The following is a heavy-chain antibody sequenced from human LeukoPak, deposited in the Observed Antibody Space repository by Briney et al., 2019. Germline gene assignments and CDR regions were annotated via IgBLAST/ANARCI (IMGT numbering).Heavy chain of an antibody. D-gene: IGHD3-16*01. CDR2: IRSSGSII. Sequence: PGRSLRLSRAASAFTISNFEMNWVRQAPGKGLVWVSQIRSSGSIIYYADSMKGRFTISRDNAKNSLYLQMNSLRAEDTAVYYCAKDVGEWSVTDAFHIWGQGTRVTVSS. CDR3: AKDVGEWSVTDAFHI. CDR1: AFTISNFE. J-gene: IGHJ3*02. V-gene: IGHV3-48*03.